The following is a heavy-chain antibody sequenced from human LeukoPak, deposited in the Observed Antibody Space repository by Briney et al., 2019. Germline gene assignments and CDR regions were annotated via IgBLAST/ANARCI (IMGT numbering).Heavy chain of an antibody. V-gene: IGHV3-74*01. CDR1: GFTFSSYW. Sequence: GGSLRLSCAASGFTFSSYWMHWVRQAPGKGLVWVSRINSDGSSTSYADSVKGRFTISRDNAKNTLYLQMNSLRAEDTAVYYCARVIVNDFWSGYSLSGGMDVWGKGTTVTVSS. CDR2: INSDGSST. D-gene: IGHD3-3*01. J-gene: IGHJ6*04. CDR3: ARVIVNDFWSGYSLSGGMDV.